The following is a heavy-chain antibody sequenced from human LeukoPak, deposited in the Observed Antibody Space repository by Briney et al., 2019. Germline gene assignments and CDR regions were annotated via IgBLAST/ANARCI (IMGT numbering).Heavy chain of an antibody. J-gene: IGHJ3*02. CDR1: GGPFSTSI. Sequence: SVKVSCKSSGGPFSTSIITWVRQAPGEGLEWMGGITPMLGTGHFAQKFRGRVTVTADESTRTVYMELSSLRLEDTAVYYCARAGLETATGFLGAFDIWGQGTTVTVSS. D-gene: IGHD3-9*01. CDR3: ARAGLETATGFLGAFDI. V-gene: IGHV1-69*13. CDR2: ITPMLGTG.